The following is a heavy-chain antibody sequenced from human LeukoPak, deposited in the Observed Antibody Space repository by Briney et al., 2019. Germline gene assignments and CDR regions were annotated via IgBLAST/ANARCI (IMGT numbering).Heavy chain of an antibody. D-gene: IGHD3-10*01. CDR1: GGSFCVYY. CDR3: SRHKGGGVTMVRGVIGPSRHYYYYMDV. CDR2: INDSGST. J-gene: IGHJ6*03. Sequence: SETLSLNCAVCGGSFCVYYWSWLAQPPGKGREGVGEINDSGSTNYNPSHKSRVTISVDTSKKQFSLKRSSVTAADTAVYYWSRHKGGGVTMVRGVIGPSRHYYYYMDVSGKG. V-gene: IGHV4-34*01.